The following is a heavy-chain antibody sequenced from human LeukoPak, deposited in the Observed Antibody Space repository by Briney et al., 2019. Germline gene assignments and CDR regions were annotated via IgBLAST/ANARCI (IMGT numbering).Heavy chain of an antibody. Sequence: GGSLRLSCAASGFTFSSYWMHWVRQAPGKGLVWVSRINSDGSSTTYADSVKGRFTISRDNAKNTLYLQMNSLRDEDTAVYYCARVTEAPYYFDYWGQGTLVTVSS. CDR2: INSDGSST. CDR1: GFTFSSYW. CDR3: ARVTEAPYYFDY. J-gene: IGHJ4*02. V-gene: IGHV3-74*01.